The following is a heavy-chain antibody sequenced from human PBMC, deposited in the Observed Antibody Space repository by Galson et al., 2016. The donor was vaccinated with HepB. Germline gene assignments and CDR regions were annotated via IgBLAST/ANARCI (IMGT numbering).Heavy chain of an antibody. CDR3: AKVLVGSARPGAFDY. D-gene: IGHD6-6*01. CDR1: GLTFSSYA. J-gene: IGHJ4*02. Sequence: LRLSCAASGLTFSSYAMSWVRQAPGKGLEWVSGVSGSGGGTYYGGSVKGRFNISRDNSKNTLYLEMSSLRVEDTAVYYCAKVLVGSARPGAFDYWGQGTLVTVSS. CDR2: VSGSGGGT. V-gene: IGHV3-23*01.